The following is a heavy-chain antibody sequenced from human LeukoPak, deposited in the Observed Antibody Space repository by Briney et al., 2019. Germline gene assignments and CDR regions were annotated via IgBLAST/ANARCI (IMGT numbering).Heavy chain of an antibody. V-gene: IGHV4-34*01. D-gene: IGHD3-9*01. CDR1: GGSFSGYY. J-gene: IGHJ4*02. CDR3: ARGKGVYYDILTGYLF. Sequence: PSETLSLTCAVYGGSFSGYYWSWIRQPSGKGLEWIGEINHSGSTNYSPSLKSRVTISVDTSKNQFSLKLSSVTAADTAVYYCARGKGVYYDILTGYLFWGQGTLVTVSS. CDR2: INHSGST.